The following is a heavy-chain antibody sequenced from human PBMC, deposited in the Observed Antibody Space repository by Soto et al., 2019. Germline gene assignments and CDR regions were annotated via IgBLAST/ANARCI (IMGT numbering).Heavy chain of an antibody. CDR3: ASQGPLRFLEWLPQALYYYYGMDV. J-gene: IGHJ6*02. D-gene: IGHD3-3*01. V-gene: IGHV1-69*06. Sequence: SVKVSCKASGGTFSSYAISWVRQAPGQGLEWMGGIIPIFGTANYAQKFQGRVTITADKSTSTAYMELSSLRSEDTAVYYCASQGPLRFLEWLPQALYYYYGMDVWGQGTTVTVSS. CDR2: IIPIFGTA. CDR1: GGTFSSYA.